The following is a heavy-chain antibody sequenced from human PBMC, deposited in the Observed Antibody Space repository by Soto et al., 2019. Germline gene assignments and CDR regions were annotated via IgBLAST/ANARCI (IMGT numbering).Heavy chain of an antibody. Sequence: QVQLVQSGAEVKKPGASVEVSCKASGYTFTTYYINWVRHAPGQGLEWMGVINPGGVSTKYAQKFQDRVTMTSDTSTSTVYMDLSSLRSEDTAMYFCARGGNGDNVGYWYFDLWGRGTQVTVSP. D-gene: IGHD4-17*01. V-gene: IGHV1-46*01. CDR2: INPGGVST. J-gene: IGHJ2*01. CDR3: ARGGNGDNVGYWYFDL. CDR1: GYTFTTYY.